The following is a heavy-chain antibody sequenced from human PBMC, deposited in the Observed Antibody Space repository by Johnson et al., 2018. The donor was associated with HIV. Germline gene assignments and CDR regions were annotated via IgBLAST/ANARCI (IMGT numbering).Heavy chain of an antibody. CDR1: GFTFSSYG. J-gene: IGHJ3*02. CDR3: AKDAVVVPAANPDAFDI. CDR2: ISYDGSNK. D-gene: IGHD2-2*01. Sequence: VQLVESGGGVVQPGRSLRLSCAASGFTFSSYGMHWVRQAPGKGLEWVAVISYDGSNKYYADSVKGRFTISRDNSKNTLYLQMNSLRAEDTAVYYCAKDAVVVPAANPDAFDIWGQGTMVTVSS. V-gene: IGHV3-30*18.